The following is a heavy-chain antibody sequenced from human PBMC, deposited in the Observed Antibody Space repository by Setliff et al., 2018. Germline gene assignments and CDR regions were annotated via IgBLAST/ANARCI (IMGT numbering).Heavy chain of an antibody. CDR2: IWDDGGNK. Sequence: GSLRLSCAASGFTFSTYRMHWVRQAPGKGLEWVAVIWDDGGNKYHADSVKGRFTISRDNSKNTLYLQMNSLRPEDTAVYYCARMSGFLYMDVWGKGTTVTVSS. D-gene: IGHD3-3*01. CDR1: GFTFSTYR. CDR3: ARMSGFLYMDV. V-gene: IGHV3-33*08. J-gene: IGHJ6*03.